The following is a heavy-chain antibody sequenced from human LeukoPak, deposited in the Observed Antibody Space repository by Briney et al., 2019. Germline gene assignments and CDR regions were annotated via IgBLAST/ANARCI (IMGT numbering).Heavy chain of an antibody. CDR1: GFTVSSNY. D-gene: IGHD3-10*01. CDR2: IYGGGST. V-gene: IGHV3-53*01. Sequence: GGSLRLSCAASGFTVSSNYMSWVRQAPGKGLEWVSVIYGGGSTYYADSVKGRFTISRDNSKNTLYLQMNSLRAEDTAVYYCARIKGSGSYLDFDYWGQGTLVTVSS. J-gene: IGHJ4*02. CDR3: ARIKGSGSYLDFDY.